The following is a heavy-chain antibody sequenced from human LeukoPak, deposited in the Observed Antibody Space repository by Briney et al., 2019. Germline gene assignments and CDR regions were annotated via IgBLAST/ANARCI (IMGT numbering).Heavy chain of an antibody. CDR3: AREEWGGGSSHIDY. J-gene: IGHJ4*02. V-gene: IGHV1-2*02. D-gene: IGHD2-15*01. Sequence: ASVKVSCKASGYTFTGYYMHWVRQAPGQGLEWMGWINPNSGGTNYAQKFQGRVTMTRDTSISTAYMELRSLRSDDTAVYYCAREEWGGGSSHIDYWGQGTLVTVSS. CDR2: INPNSGGT. CDR1: GYTFTGYY.